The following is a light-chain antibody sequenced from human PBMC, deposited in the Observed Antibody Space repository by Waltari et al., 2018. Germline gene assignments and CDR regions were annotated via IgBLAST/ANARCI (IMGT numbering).Light chain of an antibody. CDR2: AAP. V-gene: IGKV1-27*01. J-gene: IGKJ3*01. CDR1: QDIGNF. Sequence: IDMTQSPSSLSASVGDRITVTCRASQDIGNFLAWYQQTPGKRPKLLIYAAPTLQAGVPSRFSGSGSGTDFTLTVSNLQPEDVATYYCQKYNTYPYTFGPGTKVDI. CDR3: QKYNTYPYT.